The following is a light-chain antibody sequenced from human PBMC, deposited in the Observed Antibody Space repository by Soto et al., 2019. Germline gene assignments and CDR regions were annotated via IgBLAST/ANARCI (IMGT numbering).Light chain of an antibody. V-gene: IGKV3-20*01. Sequence: EIVLTQSPGTLSLSPGERATLSCRTSQSVSSSYLAWYQQKPGQAPRLLVYGASSRATGIPGRFSGSGSGTDFTLTISRLEPEDVAVYYCQQYGSSPQTFGQGTKVDIK. CDR3: QQYGSSPQT. CDR1: QSVSSSY. J-gene: IGKJ1*01. CDR2: GAS.